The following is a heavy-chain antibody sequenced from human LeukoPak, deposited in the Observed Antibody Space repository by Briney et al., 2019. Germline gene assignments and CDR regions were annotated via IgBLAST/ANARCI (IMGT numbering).Heavy chain of an antibody. CDR1: GDSISSYY. D-gene: IGHD6-6*01. CDR3: AGSPGGSSSLWFDP. J-gene: IGHJ5*02. Sequence: SETLSLTCTVSGDSISSYYWSWIRQPPGKGLEWIGYIYTSGSTNYNPSLKSRVTISVDTSKNQFSLKLSSVTAADTAVYYCAGSPGGSSSLWFDPWGQGTLVTVSS. V-gene: IGHV4-4*09. CDR2: IYTSGST.